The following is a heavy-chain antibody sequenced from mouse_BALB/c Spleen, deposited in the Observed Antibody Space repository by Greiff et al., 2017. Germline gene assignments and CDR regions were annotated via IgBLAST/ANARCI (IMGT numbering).Heavy chain of an antibody. D-gene: IGHD3-1*01. CDR1: GYSITSGYY. CDR3: ARGVEQLGLLFAY. CDR2: ISYDGSN. J-gene: IGHJ3*01. V-gene: IGHV3-6*02. Sequence: EVHLVESGPGLVKPSQSLSLTCSVTGYSITSGYYWNWIRQFPGNKLEWMGYISYDGSNNYNPSLKNRISITRDTSKNQFFLKLNSVTTEDTATYYCARGVEQLGLLFAYWGQGTLVTVSA.